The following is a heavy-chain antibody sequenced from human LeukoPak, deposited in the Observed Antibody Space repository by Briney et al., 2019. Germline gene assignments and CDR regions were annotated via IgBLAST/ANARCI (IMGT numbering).Heavy chain of an antibody. V-gene: IGHV4-38-2*02. CDR3: ARQVAGIGLYYFDY. Sequence: SETLSLTCTVSGYSISSGYYWGWIRQPPGKGLESIGSIYHSGSTYYNPSLKSRVTISVDTSKNQFSLKLTSVTAADTAVYCCARQVAGIGLYYFDYWGQGTPVTVSS. CDR1: GYSISSGYY. CDR2: IYHSGST. D-gene: IGHD6-19*01. J-gene: IGHJ4*02.